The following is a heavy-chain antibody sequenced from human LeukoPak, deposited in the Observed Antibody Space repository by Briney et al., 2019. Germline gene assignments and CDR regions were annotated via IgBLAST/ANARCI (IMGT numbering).Heavy chain of an antibody. D-gene: IGHD3-3*01. CDR3: AKDIRYYDFWSGLDV. J-gene: IGHJ6*02. CDR2: ISWNSGSI. V-gene: IGHV3-9*01. CDR1: GFTFDDYA. Sequence: GRSLRLSCAASGFTFDDYAMHWVRQAPGKGLEWVSGISWNSGSIGYADSVKGRFTISRDNAKNSLYLQMNSLRAEDTALYYCAKDIRYYDFWSGLDVWGQGTTVTVSS.